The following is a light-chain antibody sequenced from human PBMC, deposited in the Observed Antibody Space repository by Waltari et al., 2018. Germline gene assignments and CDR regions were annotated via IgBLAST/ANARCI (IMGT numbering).Light chain of an antibody. V-gene: IGKV3-11*01. J-gene: IGKJ4*01. Sequence: EIVLTQSPATLSLSPGDRAPLTCRASQCVSSYLAWYQQKPGQAPRLLIHDASNRATGIPARFSGSGSGTDFTLTISSLEPEDFAVYYCQQRSNWPLLTFGGGTKVEIK. CDR1: QCVSSY. CDR3: QQRSNWPLLT. CDR2: DAS.